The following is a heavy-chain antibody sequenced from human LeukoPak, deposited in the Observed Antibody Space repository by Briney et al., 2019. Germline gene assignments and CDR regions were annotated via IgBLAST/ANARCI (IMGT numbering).Heavy chain of an antibody. J-gene: IGHJ1*01. Sequence: SETLSLTCTVSGGSLRSYYWSWIRQSPGKGLEWIGYLFYRGSVKYNPSLKSRVTISVDTSKNQLSLNLTSVTAADTAVYYCARQGEEVAGTGRYFQHWGQGTLVIVSS. D-gene: IGHD6-19*01. CDR2: LFYRGSV. CDR1: GGSLRSYY. V-gene: IGHV4-59*01. CDR3: ARQGEEVAGTGRYFQH.